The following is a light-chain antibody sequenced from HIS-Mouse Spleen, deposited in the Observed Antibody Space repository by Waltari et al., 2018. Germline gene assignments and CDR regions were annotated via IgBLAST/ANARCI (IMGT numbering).Light chain of an antibody. Sequence: SYELTQPPSVSVSPGQTARITCSGDALPKQYAYWYQQKPGQAPVRVIYKDSERPSGIPERFSGSSSGTTVTLTISGVQAEDEADYYCQSADSSGTWVFGGGTK. CDR1: ALPKQY. CDR2: KDS. V-gene: IGLV3-25*03. J-gene: IGLJ3*02. CDR3: QSADSSGTWV.